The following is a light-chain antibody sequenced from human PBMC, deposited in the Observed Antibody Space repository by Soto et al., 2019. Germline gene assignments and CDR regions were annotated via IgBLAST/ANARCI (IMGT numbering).Light chain of an antibody. CDR1: SSNIGSAY. J-gene: IGLJ2*01. Sequence: QSVLTQPLSAFGTPGQTVTISCSGSSSNIGSAYIYWYQHLPGTAPKLLIYRNNQRPSGVPDRFSASKSGTSASLAISGLRSEDDADYYCAAWDDSLVVFGGGTQLTVL. V-gene: IGLV1-47*01. CDR2: RNN. CDR3: AAWDDSLVV.